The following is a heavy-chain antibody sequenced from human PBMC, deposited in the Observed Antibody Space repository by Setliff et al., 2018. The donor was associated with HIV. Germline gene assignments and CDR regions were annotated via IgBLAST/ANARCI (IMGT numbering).Heavy chain of an antibody. D-gene: IGHD5-12*01. Sequence: GGSLRLSCATSGFTFDSYSIIWVRQAPGKGLEWVSYISGLGGGTIYYADSVKGRFTISRDNAKNSLYLQMNSLRAEDTAVYYCARDYSGYDYHTGDYWGQGTLVTVSS. CDR3: ARDYSGYDYHTGDY. CDR1: GFTFDSYS. J-gene: IGHJ4*02. V-gene: IGHV3-48*04. CDR2: ISGLGGGTI.